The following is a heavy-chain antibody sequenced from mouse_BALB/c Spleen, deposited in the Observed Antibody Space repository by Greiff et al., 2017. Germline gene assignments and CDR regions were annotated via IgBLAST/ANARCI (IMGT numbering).Heavy chain of an antibody. D-gene: IGHD1-1*01. CDR2: ISYSGST. CDR3: ARATLYWYFDV. V-gene: IGHV3-2*02. Sequence: EVKLQESGPGLVKPSQSLSLTCTVTGYSITSDYAWNWIRQFPGNKLEWMGYISYSGSTSYNPSLKSRISITRDTSKNQFFLQLNSVTTEDTATYYCARATLYWYFDVWGAGTTVTVSS. CDR1: GYSITSDYA. J-gene: IGHJ1*01.